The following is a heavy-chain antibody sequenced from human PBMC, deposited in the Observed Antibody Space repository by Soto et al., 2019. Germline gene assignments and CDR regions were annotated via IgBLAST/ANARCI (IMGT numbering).Heavy chain of an antibody. CDR1: GESFSGYY. CDR2: INHSGST. J-gene: IGHJ4*02. V-gene: IGHV4-34*01. Sequence: PSETLSLTCAVYGESFSGYYWSWIRQPPGKGLEWIGEINHSGSTNYNPSLKSRVTISVDTSKNQFSLKLSSVTAADTAVYYCARGRIYDYVWGSSSYHFDYWGQGTL. CDR3: ARGRIYDYVWGSSSYHFDY. D-gene: IGHD3-16*02.